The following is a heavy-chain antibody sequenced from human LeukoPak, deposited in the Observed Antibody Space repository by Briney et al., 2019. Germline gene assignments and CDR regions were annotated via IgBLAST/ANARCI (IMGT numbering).Heavy chain of an antibody. Sequence: TGGSLRLSCAASGFTFSDYYMSWVRQAPGKGLEWLSYISNSGTTIYYADSVKGRFTISRDNAKNSLYLQMNSLRAEDTAVYYCVTDPLLSGPEVYWGQGALVAVSS. V-gene: IGHV3-11*01. CDR3: VTDPLLSGPEVY. J-gene: IGHJ4*02. D-gene: IGHD5-12*01. CDR1: GFTFSDYY. CDR2: ISNSGTTI.